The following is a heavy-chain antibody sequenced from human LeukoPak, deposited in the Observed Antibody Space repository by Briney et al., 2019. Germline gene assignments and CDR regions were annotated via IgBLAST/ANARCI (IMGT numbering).Heavy chain of an antibody. CDR3: ARDNEGDFDY. CDR1: GFTFSNYE. CDR2: ISSGGSTI. Sequence: PGGSLRPSCAASGFTFSNYEMNWVRQAPGKGLEWVSYISSGGSTIFYADSVKGRFTISRDNAKNSLYLQMNSLRAEDTAVYYCARDNEGDFDYWGQGTLVTVSS. J-gene: IGHJ4*02. V-gene: IGHV3-48*03. D-gene: IGHD2-8*01.